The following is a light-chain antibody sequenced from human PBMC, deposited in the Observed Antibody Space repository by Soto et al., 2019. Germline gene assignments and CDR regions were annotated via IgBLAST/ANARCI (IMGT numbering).Light chain of an antibody. V-gene: IGKV1-5*03. CDR3: QQYNTYWT. Sequence: DIQLTQSPASLSASVGDTITITCRASQTISNWLAWYQQKPGKAPKILLYKASNLESGVPLRFSGNGSGTEFALTISSLQPDDFATYYCQQYNTYWTFGQGTKVDIK. J-gene: IGKJ1*01. CDR2: KAS. CDR1: QTISNW.